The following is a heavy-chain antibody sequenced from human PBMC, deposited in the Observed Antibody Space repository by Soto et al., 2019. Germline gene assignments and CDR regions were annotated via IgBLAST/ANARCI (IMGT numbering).Heavy chain of an antibody. D-gene: IGHD3-3*01. V-gene: IGHV1-69*18. CDR3: AKARGVTTTAFDN. CDR2: IIPHFGAG. CDR1: GDSFSNSA. J-gene: IGHJ4*02. Sequence: QVQLLQSGAEVKKPGSSMKVSCKVSGDSFSNSAISWVRQAPGQGLEWMGNIIPHFGAGDSAQKFQGRVTITADVSTSTVYMELTNLRHEDTAVYFCAKARGVTTTAFDNWCRGTLVTVSS.